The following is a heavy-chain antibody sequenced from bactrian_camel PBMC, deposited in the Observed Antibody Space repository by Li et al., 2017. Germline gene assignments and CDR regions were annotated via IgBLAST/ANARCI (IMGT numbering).Heavy chain of an antibody. J-gene: IGHJ4*01. CDR1: GYRSC. Sequence: VQLVESGGGSVQAGGSLKLSCAASGYRSCMAWFRQAPGKEREGVAVFASSGNTIYADSVKGRFTASRDNARNTLYLQMDSLKPEDTAIYYCAASSTYCGLGFPAYIDWGQGTQVTVS. CDR3: AASSTYCGLGFPAYID. D-gene: IGHD1*01. V-gene: IGHV3S53*01. CDR2: FASSGNT.